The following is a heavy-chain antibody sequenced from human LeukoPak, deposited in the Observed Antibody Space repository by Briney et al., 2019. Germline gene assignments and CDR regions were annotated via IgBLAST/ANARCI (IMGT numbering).Heavy chain of an antibody. CDR3: ARGRGGDY. CDR1: GFTFSSYW. CDR2: INGDGRRA. J-gene: IGHJ4*02. D-gene: IGHD3-16*01. Sequence: GGSLRLSCAASGFTFSSYWMHWVRQAPGKGLVWVSRINGDGRRANYAESVKGRFTISRDNAKNTLYLQMNSLRAEDTAVYYCARGRGGDYWGQGTLVTVSS. V-gene: IGHV3-74*01.